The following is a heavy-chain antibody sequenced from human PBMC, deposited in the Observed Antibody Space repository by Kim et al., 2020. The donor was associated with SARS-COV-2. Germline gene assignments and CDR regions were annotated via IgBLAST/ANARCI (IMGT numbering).Heavy chain of an antibody. CDR3: ARVAVVVPAAMRWGWFDP. V-gene: IGHV1-18*01. D-gene: IGHD2-2*01. CDR1: GYTFTSYG. Sequence: ASVKVSCKVSGYTFTSYGISWVRQAPGQGLEWMGWISAYNGNTNYAQKLQGRVTMTTDTSTSTAYMELRSLRSDDTAVYYCARVAVVVPAAMRWGWFDPWGQGTLVTVSS. CDR2: ISAYNGNT. J-gene: IGHJ5*02.